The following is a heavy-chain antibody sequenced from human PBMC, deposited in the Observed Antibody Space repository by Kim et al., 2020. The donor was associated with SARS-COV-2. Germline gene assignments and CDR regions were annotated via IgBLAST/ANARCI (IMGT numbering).Heavy chain of an antibody. CDR1: GYTLTELA. J-gene: IGHJ6*04. Sequence: ASVKVSCKVSGYTLTELAIHWVRQAPGKGLEWMGGFDPEDGKTIYAQKFQGRVTMTEDTSTNTAYMELSSLRSEDTAVYYCATSSLFTMVRGVIKNPYYNYAMDVWGAGRTGTVSP. CDR3: ATSSLFTMVRGVIKNPYYNYAMDV. V-gene: IGHV1-24*01. D-gene: IGHD3-10*01. CDR2: FDPEDGKT.